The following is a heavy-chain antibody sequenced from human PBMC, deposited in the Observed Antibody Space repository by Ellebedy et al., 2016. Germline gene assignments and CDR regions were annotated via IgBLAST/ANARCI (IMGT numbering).Heavy chain of an antibody. Sequence: GESLKISXAASGFTFSSYGMHWVRQAPGKGLEWVAVISYDGSNKYYADSVKGRFTISRDNSKNTLYLQMNSLRAEDTAVYYCAKDNRGSGWYRYYYYGMDVWGQGTTVTVSS. CDR3: AKDNRGSGWYRYYYYGMDV. J-gene: IGHJ6*02. V-gene: IGHV3-30*18. CDR1: GFTFSSYG. D-gene: IGHD6-19*01. CDR2: ISYDGSNK.